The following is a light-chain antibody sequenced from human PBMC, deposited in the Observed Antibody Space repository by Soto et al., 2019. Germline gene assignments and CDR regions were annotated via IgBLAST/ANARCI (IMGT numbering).Light chain of an antibody. J-gene: IGLJ1*01. V-gene: IGLV2-11*01. CDR2: DVT. Sequence: QSVLTQPRSVSGSPGQSVTISCTGTSSDVGAYKYVSWYQQHPGKAPKVIIYDVTERPSGVPHRFSGSKSGNTASLTISGLQAEDEADYYCCSFAGSYSFLFGSGTKLTVL. CDR1: SSDVGAYKY. CDR3: CSFAGSYSFL.